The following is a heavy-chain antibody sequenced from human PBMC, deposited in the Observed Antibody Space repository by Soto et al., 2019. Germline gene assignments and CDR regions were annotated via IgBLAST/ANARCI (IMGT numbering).Heavy chain of an antibody. D-gene: IGHD3-16*01. V-gene: IGHV1-69*02. CDR2: IVPTLRIP. J-gene: IGHJ4*02. CDR3: TTQKFGAGRGGVHY. CDR1: GGTSTIYT. Sequence: QVQLVQSGAEVKRPGSSLKVSCETSGGTSTIYTITWVRQAPGQGLQWMGSIVPTLRIPNYAQEFPGRLTITADTSTSTAPMELRSLTSEDATVYYYTTQKFGAGRGGVHYWGQGTLVTVSS.